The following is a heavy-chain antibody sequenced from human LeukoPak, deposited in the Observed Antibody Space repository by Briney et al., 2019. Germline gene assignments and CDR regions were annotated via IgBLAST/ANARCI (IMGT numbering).Heavy chain of an antibody. Sequence: ASVKVSCKASGYTFTNYGISWVRQAPGQGLEFMGWISSYNGNTNYPQKVQGRVTMTTDTSTSTAYMELKSLRSDDTAVYYCARGGHRRYYYTSGSAFDPWGQGTLVTVSS. J-gene: IGHJ5*02. CDR1: GYTFTNYG. CDR2: ISSYNGNT. D-gene: IGHD3-10*01. V-gene: IGHV1-18*01. CDR3: ARGGHRRYYYTSGSAFDP.